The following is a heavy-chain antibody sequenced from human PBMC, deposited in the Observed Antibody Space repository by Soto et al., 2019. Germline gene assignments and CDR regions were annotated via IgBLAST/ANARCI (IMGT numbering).Heavy chain of an antibody. J-gene: IGHJ4*02. D-gene: IGHD6-13*01. Sequence: SETLSLTCTVSGGSISSYYWSWIRQPAGNGLEWIGRIYTSGSTNYNPSLKSRVTMSVDTSKNQFSLKLSSVNAADTAVDYCAREISSSFPYYFDYWGQGTLVTVS. CDR3: AREISSSFPYYFDY. CDR1: GGSISSYY. V-gene: IGHV4-4*07. CDR2: IYTSGST.